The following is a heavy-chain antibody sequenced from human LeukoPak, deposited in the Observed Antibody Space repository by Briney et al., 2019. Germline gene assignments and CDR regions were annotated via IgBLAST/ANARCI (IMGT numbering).Heavy chain of an antibody. J-gene: IGHJ4*02. Sequence: GGSLRLSCAASGLTFSSYGMHWVRQAPGKGLEWVAVIWYDGSNKYYADSVKGRFTISRDNPKNTLYLQMNSLRAEDTAVYYGASSYCSSTSCYDLDYWGQGTLVTVSS. CDR2: IWYDGSNK. V-gene: IGHV3-33*01. CDR3: ASSYCSSTSCYDLDY. D-gene: IGHD2-2*01. CDR1: GLTFSSYG.